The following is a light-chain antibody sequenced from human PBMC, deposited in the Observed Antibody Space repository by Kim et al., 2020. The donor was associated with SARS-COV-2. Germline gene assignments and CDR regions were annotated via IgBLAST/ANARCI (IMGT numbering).Light chain of an antibody. Sequence: QSVYNSCTGSTANIGTPYDVNWDQQLPGGAPKLLIFGNTNRPSGVPDRFSGSKSGSPATLAITGLQAEDEADYYCQSFDRSLSGWVFGGGTKLTVL. CDR3: QSFDRSLSGWV. CDR2: GNT. J-gene: IGLJ3*02. CDR1: TANIGTPYD. V-gene: IGLV1-40*01.